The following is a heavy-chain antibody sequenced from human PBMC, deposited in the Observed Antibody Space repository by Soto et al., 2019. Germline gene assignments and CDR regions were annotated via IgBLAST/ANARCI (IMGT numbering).Heavy chain of an antibody. J-gene: IGHJ4*02. V-gene: IGHV1-3*01. CDR2: NNAGTGDT. D-gene: IGHD2-2*01. CDR3: AIKSAGANIPFDS. CDR1: GNTFTSSA. Sequence: QVQLMQSRAEVKKPGASVKVSCKASGNTFTSSAMHWVLQAPGQGLEWMGWNNAGTGDTKNSQKFQGRLTITRDTPASTGYMELSSLRSEDTAVYYCAIKSAGANIPFDSWGQGTLVTVSS.